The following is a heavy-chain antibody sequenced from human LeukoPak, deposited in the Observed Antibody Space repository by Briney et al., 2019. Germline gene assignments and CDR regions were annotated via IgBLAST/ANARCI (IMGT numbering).Heavy chain of an antibody. CDR3: ARVNKGGMSRGGMSNWFDP. D-gene: IGHD2/OR15-2a*01. V-gene: IGHV4-38-2*02. Sequence: PSETLSLTCTVSGYSISSGYHWGWIRQPPGKGLEWIGNIYRSGSTYYNPSLRSRVTISVDTSKNQFSLKLSSVTAADTAVYYCARVNKGGMSRGGMSNWFDPWGQGTLVTVSS. J-gene: IGHJ5*02. CDR2: IYRSGST. CDR1: GYSISSGYH.